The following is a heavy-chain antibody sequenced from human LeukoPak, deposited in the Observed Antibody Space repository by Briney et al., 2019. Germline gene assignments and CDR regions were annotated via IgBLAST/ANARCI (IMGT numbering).Heavy chain of an antibody. CDR2: INPSSGGT. Sequence: ASVKVSCKASGYTFSGYYMHWVRQAPGQGLEWMGWINPSSGGTNYAQKFQGRVTVTRDTSISTAYMDLSRLRSDDTAVYYCARAGVWDYSDSSGYHNAAFDIWGQGTMVTVSS. V-gene: IGHV1-2*02. D-gene: IGHD3-22*01. CDR1: GYTFSGYY. CDR3: ARAGVWDYSDSSGYHNAAFDI. J-gene: IGHJ3*02.